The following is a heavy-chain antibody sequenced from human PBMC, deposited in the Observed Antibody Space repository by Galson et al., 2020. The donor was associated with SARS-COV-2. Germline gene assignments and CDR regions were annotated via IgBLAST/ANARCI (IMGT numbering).Heavy chain of an antibody. CDR1: GFTFINFR. J-gene: IGHJ4*02. CDR3: VRGGIYSGYESEYFDK. V-gene: IGHV3-7*03. CDR2: INQAEDEK. Sequence: GGSLRLSCQFSGFTFINFRMAWVRQVPGQGLEWVADINQAEDEKFYVGSVKGRFNIYRDNSKKSLSLQMNSLRAEDTAVYYCVRGGIYSGYESEYFDKWGQGIRVIVSS. D-gene: IGHD5-12*01.